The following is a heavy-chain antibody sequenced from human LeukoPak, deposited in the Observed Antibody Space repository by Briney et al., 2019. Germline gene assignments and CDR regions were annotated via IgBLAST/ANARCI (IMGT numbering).Heavy chain of an antibody. CDR1: GFNFSSYA. D-gene: IGHD1-26*01. V-gene: IGHV3-23*01. CDR3: AKEYTGTFSPFPSYFDN. J-gene: IGHJ4*02. Sequence: GGSLRLSCAASGFNFSSYAMSWVRQAPGKGLEWVSVMSGSGGSTYYADSVKGRFTISRDNSKNTLYLQMNSLRAEDTAIYYCAKEYTGTFSPFPSYFDNWGQGTLVTVSS. CDR2: MSGSGGST.